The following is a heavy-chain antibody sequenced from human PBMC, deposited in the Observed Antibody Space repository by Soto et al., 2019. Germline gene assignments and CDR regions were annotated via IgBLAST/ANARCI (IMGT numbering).Heavy chain of an antibody. CDR2: IIPIFGTA. Sequence: SVKVSCKASGGTFSSYAISWVRQAPGQGLEWMGGIIPIFGTANYAQEFQGRVTITADESTSTAYMELSSLRSEDTAVYYCARGSITIFGVVISLYTWFDPWGQGTLVTVSS. CDR1: GGTFSSYA. V-gene: IGHV1-69*13. J-gene: IGHJ5*02. CDR3: ARGSITIFGVVISLYTWFDP. D-gene: IGHD3-3*01.